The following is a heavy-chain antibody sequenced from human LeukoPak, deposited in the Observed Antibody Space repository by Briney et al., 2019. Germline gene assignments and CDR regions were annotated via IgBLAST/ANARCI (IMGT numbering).Heavy chain of an antibody. J-gene: IGHJ4*02. CDR1: GFTLSSYS. Sequence: GGSLRLSCAASGFTLSSYSMNWVRRAPGKGLEWVSSISSTSSYIHYADSLKGRLTISRDNAKNSLYLQMNSLRAEDTAVYYCAREDRGYYFDYWGQGTLVTVSS. D-gene: IGHD6-13*01. V-gene: IGHV3-21*01. CDR3: AREDRGYYFDY. CDR2: ISSTSSYI.